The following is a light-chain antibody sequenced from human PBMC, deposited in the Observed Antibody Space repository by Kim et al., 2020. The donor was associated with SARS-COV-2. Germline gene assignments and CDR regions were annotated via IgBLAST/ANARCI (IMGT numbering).Light chain of an antibody. CDR1: QSVSSSY. CDR3: QQRSNWPGT. V-gene: IGKV3D-20*02. J-gene: IGKJ5*01. CDR2: GAS. Sequence: SPGERATPSCRASQSVSSSYLAWYQQKPGQAPRLLIYGASSRATGIPDRFSGSGSGTDFTLTISSLEPEDFAVYYCQQRSNWPGTFGQGTRLEIK.